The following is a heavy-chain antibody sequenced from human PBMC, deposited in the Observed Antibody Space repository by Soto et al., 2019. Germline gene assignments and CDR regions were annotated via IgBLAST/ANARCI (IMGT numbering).Heavy chain of an antibody. Sequence: QVQLVESGGGLVKPGGSLRLSCAASGFTFSDYYMSWIRQAPGKGLEWVSYISSSGSTIYYADSVKGRFTISRDNAKNSLYRQMNSLRAEDTAVYYCARSVVVVVATVSPIFDPWGQGTLVTVSS. J-gene: IGHJ5*02. CDR3: ARSVVVVVATVSPIFDP. V-gene: IGHV3-11*01. D-gene: IGHD2-15*01. CDR1: GFTFSDYY. CDR2: ISSSGSTI.